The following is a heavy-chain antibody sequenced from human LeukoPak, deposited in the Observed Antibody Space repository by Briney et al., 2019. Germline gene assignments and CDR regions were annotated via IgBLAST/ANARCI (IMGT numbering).Heavy chain of an antibody. CDR1: GGSVSSYY. V-gene: IGHV4-4*07. J-gene: IGHJ3*02. D-gene: IGHD4-17*01. CDR3: ARDYGYGLNAFDI. CDR2: IYTSGST. Sequence: SETLSLTCTVSGGSVSSYYWSWIRQPAGMGLEWIGRIYTSGSTNYNPSLKSRVTMSVDTSKNQFSLKLSSVTAADTAVYYCARDYGYGLNAFDIWGQGTMVTVSS.